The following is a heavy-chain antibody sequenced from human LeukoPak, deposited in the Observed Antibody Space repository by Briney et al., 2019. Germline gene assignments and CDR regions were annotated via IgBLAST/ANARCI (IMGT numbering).Heavy chain of an antibody. D-gene: IGHD5-18*01. CDR3: AREGGYSYAFDI. V-gene: IGHV2-70*04. J-gene: IGHJ3*02. Sequence: ESSPTLVNPTQTLTLTCTFSGFSLSTSGMRVSWIRQPPGKALGWLARIDWDDDKFYSTSLKTRLTISKDTSKNQVVLTMTNMDPVDTATCYCAREGGYSYAFDIWGQGTMVTVSS. CDR2: IDWDDDK. CDR1: GFSLSTSGMR.